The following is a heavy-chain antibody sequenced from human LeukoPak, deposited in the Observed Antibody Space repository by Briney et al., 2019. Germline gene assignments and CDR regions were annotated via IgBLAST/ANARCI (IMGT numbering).Heavy chain of an antibody. CDR3: ARDPPRYSSSWFDY. J-gene: IGHJ4*02. CDR1: GGSTSSYY. D-gene: IGHD6-13*01. Sequence: SETLSLTCTVSGGSTSSYYWSWIRQPPGKGLEWIGYIYYSGSTNYNPSLKSRVAISVDTSKNQFSLKLSSVTAADTAVYYCARDPPRYSSSWFDYWGQGTLVTVSS. V-gene: IGHV4-59*01. CDR2: IYYSGST.